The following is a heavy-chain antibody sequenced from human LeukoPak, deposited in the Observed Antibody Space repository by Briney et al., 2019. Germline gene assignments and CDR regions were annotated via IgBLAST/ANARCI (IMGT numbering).Heavy chain of an antibody. V-gene: IGHV3-74*01. CDR1: GFAFSSYW. J-gene: IGHJ4*02. CDR3: ARYDRRCDFWRGYWPGVFDY. CDR2: INSDGSST. Sequence: GGSLSLSCAASGFAFSSYWMHWFRQAPGKGLVWVSRINSDGSSTSYADSVKGRFTISRDNAKNTLYLQMNSLRAEDTAVYYRARYDRRCDFWRGYWPGVFDYWGQGTLVTVSS. D-gene: IGHD3-3*01.